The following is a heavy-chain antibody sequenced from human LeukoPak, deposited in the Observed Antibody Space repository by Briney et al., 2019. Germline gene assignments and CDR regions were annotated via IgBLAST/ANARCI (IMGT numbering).Heavy chain of an antibody. CDR2: INPNSGGT. CDR1: GYTFTGYY. V-gene: IGHV1-2*02. D-gene: IGHD6-13*01. J-gene: IGHJ4*02. CDR3: ARSRYSSSWYQDY. Sequence: ASVKVSCKASGYTFTGYYMHWVRQAPGQGLEWMGWINPNSGGTNYAQKFQGRVTMTRDTSISTAYMELSRLRSDDTAVYYCARSRYSSSWYQDYWGQGTLVTVSS.